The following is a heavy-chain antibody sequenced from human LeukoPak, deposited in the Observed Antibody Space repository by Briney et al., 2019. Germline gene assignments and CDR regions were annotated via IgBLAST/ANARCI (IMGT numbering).Heavy chain of an antibody. CDR2: IHYTGST. CDR1: GGSISSYY. Sequence: SETLSLTCTVSGGSISSYYWGWIRQPPGRGLEWIGNIHYTGSTNYNPSLKSRVTISVDTSKEQFSLNLSSVTAADTAVYYCAGVHRDCSGGYCNLPDYWGQGTLVTVSS. CDR3: AGVHRDCSGGYCNLPDY. D-gene: IGHD2-15*01. V-gene: IGHV4-59*01. J-gene: IGHJ4*02.